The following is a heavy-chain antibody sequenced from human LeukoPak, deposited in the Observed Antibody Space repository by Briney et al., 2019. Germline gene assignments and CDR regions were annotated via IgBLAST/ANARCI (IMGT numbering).Heavy chain of an antibody. CDR2: INPSGGST. J-gene: IGHJ6*02. CDR1: GYTFTSYY. V-gene: IGHV1-46*01. CDR3: ARVYSPAYCGGDCPFYYGMDV. D-gene: IGHD2-21*02. Sequence: ASVKVSCKASGYTFTSYYMHWVRQAPGQGLEWMGIINPSGGSTSYAQKFQGRVTMTRDTSTSTVYMELSSLRSEDTAVYYCARVYSPAYCGGDCPFYYGMDVWGQGTTVTVSS.